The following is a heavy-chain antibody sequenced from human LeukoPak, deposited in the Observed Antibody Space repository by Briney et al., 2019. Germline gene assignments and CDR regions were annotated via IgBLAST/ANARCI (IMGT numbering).Heavy chain of an antibody. V-gene: IGHV4-59*08. CDR1: GGSISTYY. J-gene: IGHJ4*02. CDR3: ARGHSATYGRFDS. Sequence: SETLSLTCTVSGGSISTYYWSWIRQPPGKGLEWIGYIYYSGSTSYNPSLKSRVTMSVDTSKNQFSLKLSSVTAADTAIYYCARGHSATYGRFDSWGQGTLVTVSS. CDR2: IYYSGST. D-gene: IGHD1-26*01.